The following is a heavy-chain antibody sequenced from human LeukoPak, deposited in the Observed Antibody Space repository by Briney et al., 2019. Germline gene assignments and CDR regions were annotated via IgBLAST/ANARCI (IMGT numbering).Heavy chain of an antibody. CDR2: IYYSGST. V-gene: IGHV4-39*02. J-gene: IGHJ6*02. CDR3: ARDTIRYFDWLLSREYGMDV. CDR1: GGSISSSSYY. Sequence: PSETLSLTCTVSGGSISSSSYYWGWIRQPPGKGLEWIGSIYYSGSTYYHPSLKSRVTISVDTSKNQFSLKLSSVTAADTAVYYCARDTIRYFDWLLSREYGMDVWGQGTTVTVSS. D-gene: IGHD3-9*01.